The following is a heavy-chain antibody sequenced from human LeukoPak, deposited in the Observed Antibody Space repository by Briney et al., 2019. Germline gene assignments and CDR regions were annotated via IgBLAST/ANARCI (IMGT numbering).Heavy chain of an antibody. Sequence: QPGGSLRLSCAASGFTFSSYEMNWVRQAPGKGLEWVSYISSSGSTIYYADSVKGRFTISRDNAKNSLYLQMNSLRAEDTAVYYCAREKRYNWFDPWGQGTLVTVSS. CDR1: GFTFSSYE. CDR3: AREKRYNWFDP. V-gene: IGHV3-48*03. CDR2: ISSSGSTI. J-gene: IGHJ5*02.